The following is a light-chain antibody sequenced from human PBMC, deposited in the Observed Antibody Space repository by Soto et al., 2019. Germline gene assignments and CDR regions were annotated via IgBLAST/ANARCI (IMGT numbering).Light chain of an antibody. CDR1: SSNLGAGYD. CDR2: GSD. V-gene: IGLV1-40*01. Sequence: QSVLTQPASVSGAPGQRVTISCTGSSSNLGAGYDVQWYQQLPRTAPRLLMYGSDNRPSGVPDRFSGSKSGTSASLAITGRLSDEEAAYYYQSFDSSLSSVVFGGGTKLTVL. J-gene: IGLJ2*01. CDR3: QSFDSSLSSVV.